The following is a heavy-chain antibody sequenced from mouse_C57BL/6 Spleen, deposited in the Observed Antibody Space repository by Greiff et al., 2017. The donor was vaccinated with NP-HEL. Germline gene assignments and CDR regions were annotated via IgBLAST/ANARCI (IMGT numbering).Heavy chain of an antibody. CDR1: GFNIKDDY. Sequence: EVQLQQSGAELVRPGASVKLSCTASGFNIKDDYMHWVKQRPEQGLEWIGWIDPENGDTEYASKFQGKATITADTSSNTAYLQLSSLTSEDTAVYYCTRPYGNYVGYAMDYWGQGTSVTVSS. V-gene: IGHV14-4*01. J-gene: IGHJ4*01. D-gene: IGHD2-1*01. CDR3: TRPYGNYVGYAMDY. CDR2: IDPENGDT.